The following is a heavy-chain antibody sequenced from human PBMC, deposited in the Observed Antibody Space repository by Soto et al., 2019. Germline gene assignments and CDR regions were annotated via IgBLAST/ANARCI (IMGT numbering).Heavy chain of an antibody. CDR3: ARQNPYGDFGGWFDP. V-gene: IGHV4-39*01. CDR1: GGSIRSSDYY. CDR2: IYFSGKT. Sequence: QLQLQESSPGLVKPSEALSLTCTVSGGSIRSSDYYWGWIRQPPGKGLEWIGNIYFSGKTYYNPSLRSRVPISVDTSTNQFSLKVTSVTAADTALYFCARQNPYGDFGGWFDPWGQGTLVIVSS. J-gene: IGHJ5*02. D-gene: IGHD4-17*01.